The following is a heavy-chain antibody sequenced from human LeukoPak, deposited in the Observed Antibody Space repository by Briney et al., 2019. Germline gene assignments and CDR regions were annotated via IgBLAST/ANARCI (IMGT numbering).Heavy chain of an antibody. D-gene: IGHD6-6*01. J-gene: IGHJ6*02. Sequence: SETLSLTCTVSGGSISSSSFYWGWIRQPPGKGLEWIGEINHSGSTNYNPSLKSRVTISVDTSKNQFSLKLSSVTAADTAVYYCARIGQLASYYYYGMDVWGQGTTVTVSS. V-gene: IGHV4-39*07. CDR3: ARIGQLASYYYYGMDV. CDR1: GGSISSSSFY. CDR2: INHSGST.